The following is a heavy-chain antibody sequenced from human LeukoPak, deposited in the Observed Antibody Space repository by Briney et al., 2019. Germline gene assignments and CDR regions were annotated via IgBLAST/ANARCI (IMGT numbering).Heavy chain of an antibody. CDR3: ARGQAGWKEFDY. D-gene: IGHD1-1*01. CDR2: IIPIRGIA. Sequence: SVKVSCKASGGTFSSYTIRWVRQAPGQGLEWMGRIIPIRGIANYAQKFQGRVTITADKSTSTAYMELSSLRSEDPAVYYCARGQAGWKEFDYWGQGTLVTVSS. CDR1: GGTFSSYT. V-gene: IGHV1-69*02. J-gene: IGHJ4*01.